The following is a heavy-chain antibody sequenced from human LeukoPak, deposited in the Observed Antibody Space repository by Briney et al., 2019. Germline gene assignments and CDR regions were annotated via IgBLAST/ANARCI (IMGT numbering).Heavy chain of an antibody. CDR1: GLTFSDAW. CDR2: IKSKRGGETR. J-gene: IGHJ6*03. Sequence: PGGSLRLSCGVSGLTFSDAWMSWVRQAPGKGLEWVGRIKSKRGGETRDYADSVKGRFTISRDNSKNTLYLQMNSLGAEDTAVYYCAKDQSWGSYFSEYYYYYMDVWGKGTTVTVSS. D-gene: IGHD1-26*01. V-gene: IGHV3-15*01. CDR3: AKDQSWGSYFSEYYYYYMDV.